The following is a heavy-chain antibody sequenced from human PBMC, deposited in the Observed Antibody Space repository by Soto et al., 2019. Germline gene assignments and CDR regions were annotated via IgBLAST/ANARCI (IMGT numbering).Heavy chain of an antibody. J-gene: IGHJ3*02. Sequence: QVQLVQSGADVKKPGSSVKVSCKTSGGSFGSSAISWVRQAPAQGLEWMGEIIPVFDKSNYAQNLQGRLTITADEPKGTGFRQLSSLRSDDTAVCFCARLRRDWGDAVDIWGQGTMVIVSS. D-gene: IGHD3-16*01. V-gene: IGHV1-69*01. CDR2: IIPVFDKS. CDR3: ARLRRDWGDAVDI. CDR1: GGSFGSSA.